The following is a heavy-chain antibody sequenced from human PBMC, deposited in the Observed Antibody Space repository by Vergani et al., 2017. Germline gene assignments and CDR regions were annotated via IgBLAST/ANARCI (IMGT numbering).Heavy chain of an antibody. CDR2: ISVCNGET. D-gene: IGHD1-26*01. V-gene: IGHV1-18*04. CDR3: ARDRGNSGDYNFDY. CDR1: GYTFRNYG. J-gene: IGHJ4*02. Sequence: QVQLVQSGAEVKKPGASVKVSCEGSGYTFRNYGISWVRQAPGEGLEWLGWISVCNGETKFAQKFQGRVTLTRDTSTDTAYMEMGSLRSDDTAVYYCARDRGNSGDYNFDYWGQGTLVTVSS.